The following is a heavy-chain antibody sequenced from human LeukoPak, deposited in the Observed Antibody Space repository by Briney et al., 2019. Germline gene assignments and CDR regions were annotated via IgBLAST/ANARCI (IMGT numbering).Heavy chain of an antibody. Sequence: SETLSLTCTVSGYSISRGYYWGWIRQPPGKGLEWIGTIYHSGFTYYNPSLKSRVTISVDTSKNRFSLKLSSVTAADTAVYYCARVGYCSRASCYEADRGVIDCWGQGTLVTVSS. CDR1: GYSISRGYY. CDR2: IYHSGFT. CDR3: ARVGYCSRASCYEADRGVIDC. J-gene: IGHJ4*02. D-gene: IGHD2-2*01. V-gene: IGHV4-38-2*02.